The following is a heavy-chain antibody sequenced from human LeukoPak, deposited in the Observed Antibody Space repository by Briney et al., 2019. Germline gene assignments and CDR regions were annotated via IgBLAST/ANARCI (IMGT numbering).Heavy chain of an antibody. V-gene: IGHV4-39*01. CDR2: INYSGST. Sequence: SETLSLTCTVSGGSISSSSYYWGWIRQPPGKGLEWIGSINYSGSTYYNPSLKSRVTISVDTSKNQFSLKLSSVTAADTAVYYCASLAQQWLGDYWGQGTLVTVSS. D-gene: IGHD6-19*01. CDR1: GGSISSSSYY. J-gene: IGHJ4*02. CDR3: ASLAQQWLGDY.